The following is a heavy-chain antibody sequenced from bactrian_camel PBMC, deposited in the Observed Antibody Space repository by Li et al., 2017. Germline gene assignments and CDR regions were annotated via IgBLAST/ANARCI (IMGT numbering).Heavy chain of an antibody. CDR3: AMSFQLPCLGRDERAYDS. D-gene: IGHD1*01. J-gene: IGHJ6*01. CDR1: GYTAGRHC. CDR2: IRTGYPFTS. Sequence: HVQLVESGGGSVQAGGSLRLSCEASGYTAGRHCMAWFRQAPGKERETVASIRTGYPFTSDYHDSVKGRFTISQDNAKNAVHLQMGNLQPEDTAMYFCAMSFQLPCLGRDERAYDSWGQGTQVTVS. V-gene: IGHV3S63*01.